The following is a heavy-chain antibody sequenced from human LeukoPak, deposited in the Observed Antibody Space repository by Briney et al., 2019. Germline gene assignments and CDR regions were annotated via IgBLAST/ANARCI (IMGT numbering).Heavy chain of an antibody. V-gene: IGHV3-23*01. J-gene: IGHJ4*02. CDR1: GFTFSSYW. Sequence: GGSLRLSCAASGFTFSSYWMHWVRQAPGKGLEWVSAISGSGGSTYYADSVKGRFTISRDNSKNTLYLQMNSLRAEDTAVYYCAKGREVISPFDYWGQGTLVTVSS. D-gene: IGHD2-21*01. CDR2: ISGSGGST. CDR3: AKGREVISPFDY.